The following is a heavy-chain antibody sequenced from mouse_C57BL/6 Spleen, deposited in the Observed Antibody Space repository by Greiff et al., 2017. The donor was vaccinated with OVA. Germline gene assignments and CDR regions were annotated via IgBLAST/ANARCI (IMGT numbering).Heavy chain of an antibody. D-gene: IGHD1-1*01. J-gene: IGHJ1*03. Sequence: EVQLQESVAELVRPGASVKLSCTASGYNIKNPYMHWVKQRPEQGLEWIGRIDPANGNTKYAPKFQGKATITADTSSNTAYLQLSSLTSEDTAIYYCATITTVVEGYFDVWGTGTTVTVSS. V-gene: IGHV14-3*01. CDR2: IDPANGNT. CDR3: ATITTVVEGYFDV. CDR1: GYNIKNPY.